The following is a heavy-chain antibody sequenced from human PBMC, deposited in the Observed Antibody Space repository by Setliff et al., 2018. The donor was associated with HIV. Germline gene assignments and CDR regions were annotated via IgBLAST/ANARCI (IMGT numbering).Heavy chain of an antibody. CDR1: GFTFSSYG. V-gene: IGHV3-30*02. CDR3: AKTQTVITVYGPFDS. Sequence: GSLRLSCAASGFTFSSYGMHWVRQAPGKGLEWVAFIRYDGSNKYYADSVKGRFTVSRDNSNNTVYLQMNSLRAEDTAMYYCAKTQTVITVYGPFDSWGQGTPVTVSS. J-gene: IGHJ4*02. CDR2: IRYDGSNK. D-gene: IGHD4-4*01.